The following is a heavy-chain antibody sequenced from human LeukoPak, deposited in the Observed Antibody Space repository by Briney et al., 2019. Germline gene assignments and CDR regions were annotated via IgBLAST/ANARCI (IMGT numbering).Heavy chain of an antibody. Sequence: SLRLSCAASGFTFSSYAMHWVRQAPGKGLEWVAVISYDGSNKYYADSVKGRFTISIDNSKNTLYLQMNSLRAEDTAVYYCARGRVDYWGQGTLVTVAS. CDR3: ARGRVDY. J-gene: IGHJ4*02. CDR1: GFTFSSYA. CDR2: ISYDGSNK. V-gene: IGHV3-30-3*01.